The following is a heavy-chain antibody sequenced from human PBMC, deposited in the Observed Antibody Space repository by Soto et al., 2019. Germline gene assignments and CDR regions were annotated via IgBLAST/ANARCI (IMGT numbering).Heavy chain of an antibody. CDR2: IFPGNSDP. Sequence: GESLKISFKCSGFIFTNYWIGWVRQMPGKGLEWMGIIFPGNSDPRYGPSFQGQVTISVDKSVNTAYLQWTSLEASDTAMYFCARQRGNYSPLGYFDSWGQGTLVTVSS. V-gene: IGHV5-51*01. D-gene: IGHD1-26*01. CDR3: ARQRGNYSPLGYFDS. J-gene: IGHJ4*02. CDR1: GFIFTNYW.